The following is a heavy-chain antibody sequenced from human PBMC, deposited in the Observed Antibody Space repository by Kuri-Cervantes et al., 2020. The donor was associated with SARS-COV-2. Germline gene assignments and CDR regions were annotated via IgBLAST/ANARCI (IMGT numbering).Heavy chain of an antibody. CDR3: ARGYTIFGVVGYFDL. CDR2: INPNSGGT. V-gene: IGHV1-2*02. CDR1: GYTFTGYY. J-gene: IGHJ2*01. Sequence: ASVKVSCKASGYTFTGYYMHWVRQAPGQGLDWMGWINPNSGGTNYAQKFQGRVTMTRDTSISTAYMELSRLRSDDTAVYYCARGYTIFGVVGYFDLWGRGTLVTVSS. D-gene: IGHD3-3*01.